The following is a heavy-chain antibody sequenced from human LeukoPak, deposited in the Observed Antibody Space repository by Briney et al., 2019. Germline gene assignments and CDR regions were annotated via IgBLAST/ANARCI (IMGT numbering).Heavy chain of an antibody. CDR2: IIPIFGTA. V-gene: IGHV1-69*13. CDR3: ARDPYPNHFDY. D-gene: IGHD1-14*01. J-gene: IGHJ4*02. Sequence: ASVKVSCKASGGTFSSYAISWVRQAPGQGLERMGGIIPIFGTANYAQKFQGRVTITADESTSTAYMELSSLRSEDTAVYYCARDPYPNHFDYWGQGTLVTVSS. CDR1: GGTFSSYA.